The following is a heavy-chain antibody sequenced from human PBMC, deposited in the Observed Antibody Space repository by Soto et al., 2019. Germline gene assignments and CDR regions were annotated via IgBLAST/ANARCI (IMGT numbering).Heavy chain of an antibody. CDR2: IYYSGST. J-gene: IGHJ6*03. D-gene: IGHD3-10*01. Sequence: SETLSLTCTVSGGSISSYYWSWIRQPPGKGLEWIGYIYYSGSTNYNPSLKSRVTISVDTSKNQFSLKLSSVTAADTAVYYCARLGVDYGSGSYYRNYYMDVWGKGTTVTVSS. CDR1: GGSISSYY. V-gene: IGHV4-59*08. CDR3: ARLGVDYGSGSYYRNYYMDV.